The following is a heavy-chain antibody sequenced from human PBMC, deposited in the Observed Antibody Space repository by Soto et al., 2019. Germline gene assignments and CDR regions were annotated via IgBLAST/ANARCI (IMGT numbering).Heavy chain of an antibody. CDR3: VMVDNYVTPTPQDV. V-gene: IGHV1-18*01. D-gene: IGHD3-16*01. Sequence: QVQLVQSGDEVKKPGASVKVSCKASGYIFVNYGIAWVRQAPGQGLEWMGWISPYTGNTHSATKVQGRLTMTTYTTTSAAYIDLGSLTSDDTAVYYCVMVDNYVTPTPQDVWGQGTTVSVSS. CDR2: ISPYTGNT. CDR1: GYIFVNYG. J-gene: IGHJ6*01.